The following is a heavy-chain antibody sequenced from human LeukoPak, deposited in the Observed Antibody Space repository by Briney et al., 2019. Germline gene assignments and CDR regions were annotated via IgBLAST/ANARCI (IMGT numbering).Heavy chain of an antibody. J-gene: IGHJ4*02. V-gene: IGHV4-4*07. D-gene: IGHD6-19*01. Sequence: SETLSLTCTVSGGSISSCYWSWIRQPAGKGLEWIGRIYTSGSTNYNPSLKSRVTMSVDTSKNQFSLKLSSVTAADTAVYYCAREAHSSGCHDYWGPGTLVTVSS. CDR3: AREAHSSGCHDY. CDR1: GGSISSCY. CDR2: IYTSGST.